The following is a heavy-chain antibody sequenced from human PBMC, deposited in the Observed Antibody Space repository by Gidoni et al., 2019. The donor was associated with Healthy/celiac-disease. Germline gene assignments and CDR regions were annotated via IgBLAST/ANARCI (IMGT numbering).Heavy chain of an antibody. D-gene: IGHD3-22*01. V-gene: IGHV3-30*18. CDR2: ISYDGSNK. Sequence: QVQLVESGGGVVQPGRSLRLSCAASGFTFRSYGMHWVRQVPGKGLDWVAVISYDGSNKYYADSVKGRFTISRDNYKNTLYLQMNSLRAEDTAVYYCAKDQEYYDSSGYYDYWGQGTLVTVSS. J-gene: IGHJ4*02. CDR1: GFTFRSYG. CDR3: AKDQEYYDSSGYYDY.